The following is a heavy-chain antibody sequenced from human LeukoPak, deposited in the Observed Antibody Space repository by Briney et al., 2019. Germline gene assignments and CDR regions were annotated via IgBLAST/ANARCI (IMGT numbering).Heavy chain of an antibody. CDR1: GFTFSSYE. CDR3: ARASYYYDSSGYLSDAFDI. J-gene: IGHJ3*02. V-gene: IGHV3-48*03. D-gene: IGHD3-22*01. Sequence: TGGSLRLSCAASGFTFSSYEMNWVRQAPGKGLEGVSYISSSGSTIYYADSVKGRFTISRDNAKNSLYLQMNSLRAEDTAVYYCARASYYYDSSGYLSDAFDIWGQGTMVTVSS. CDR2: ISSSGSTI.